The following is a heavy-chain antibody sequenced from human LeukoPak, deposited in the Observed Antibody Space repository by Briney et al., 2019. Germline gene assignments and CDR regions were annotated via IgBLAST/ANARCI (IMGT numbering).Heavy chain of an antibody. J-gene: IGHJ4*02. CDR1: GFTFSSYS. V-gene: IGHV3-48*01. D-gene: IGHD3-10*01. Sequence: PGGSLRLPCAASGFTFSSYSMNWVRQAPGKGLEWVSYISSSSSTTYHADSVKGRFTISRDNAKNSLYLQMNSLRVEDTAVYYCARDFDGSGSSYWGQGTLVTVSS. CDR2: ISSSSSTT. CDR3: ARDFDGSGSSY.